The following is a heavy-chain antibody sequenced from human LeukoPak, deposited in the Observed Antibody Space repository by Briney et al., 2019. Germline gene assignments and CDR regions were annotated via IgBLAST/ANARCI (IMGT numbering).Heavy chain of an antibody. CDR2: ISSDENNK. J-gene: IGHJ3*02. CDR1: GFTFSSYD. D-gene: IGHD5-24*01. CDR3: AKEGRWLQLGGAFDI. Sequence: GGSLRLSCAASGFTFSSYDVHWVRQAPGKGLEWVSVISSDENNKYYADSVKGRFTISRDNSKNTLYLQMSSLRPEDTAVYYCAKEGRWLQLGGAFDIWGQGTMVTVSS. V-gene: IGHV3-30*18.